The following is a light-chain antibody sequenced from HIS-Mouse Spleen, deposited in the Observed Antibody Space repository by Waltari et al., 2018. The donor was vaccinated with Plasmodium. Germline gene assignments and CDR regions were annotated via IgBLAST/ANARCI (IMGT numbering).Light chain of an antibody. CDR1: ALLNKY. J-gene: IGLJ3*02. CDR3: YSTDSSGNHRV. V-gene: IGLV3-10*01. CDR2: EDS. Sequence: SYELTQLPSVSVSPGQAARITCSGDALLNKYAYWYQQKSGQASVLVIYEDSKRPSGIPERFSGSSSGTMATLTISGAQVEDEASYYCYSTDSSGNHRVFGGGTKLTVL.